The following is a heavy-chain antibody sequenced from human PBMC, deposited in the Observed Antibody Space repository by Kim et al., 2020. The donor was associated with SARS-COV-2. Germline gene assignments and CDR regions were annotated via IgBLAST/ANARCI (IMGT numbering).Heavy chain of an antibody. J-gene: IGHJ4*02. D-gene: IGHD5-18*01. CDR1: GYTFTGYA. V-gene: IGHV1-3*01. CDR3: ARDGGHSYGKTSYDF. Sequence: ASVKVSCKTSGYTFTGYAIHWVRQAPGQRLEWMGWSNAGNGNIRYSQKLQGRLTFTSDTSANIDYMELSSLRSEDTAVYYCARDGGHSYGKTSYDFWGQGSLVIVSS. CDR2: SNAGNGNI.